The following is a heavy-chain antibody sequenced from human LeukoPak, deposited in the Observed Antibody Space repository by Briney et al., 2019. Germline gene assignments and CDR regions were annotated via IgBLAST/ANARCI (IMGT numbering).Heavy chain of an antibody. V-gene: IGHV3-11*01. CDR2: ISSSGSTI. CDR1: GFTSSDYY. J-gene: IGHJ4*02. CDR3: ASTRSGSYFDY. D-gene: IGHD1-26*01. Sequence: GGSLRLSCAASGFTSSDYYMSWIRQAPGKGLEWVSYISSSGSTIYYADSVKGRFTISRDNAKNSLYLQMNSLRAEDSAVYYCASTRSGSYFDYWGQGTLVTVSS.